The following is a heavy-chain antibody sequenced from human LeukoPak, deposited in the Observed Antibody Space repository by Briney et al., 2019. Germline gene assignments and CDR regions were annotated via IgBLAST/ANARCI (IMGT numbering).Heavy chain of an antibody. D-gene: IGHD4-17*01. CDR1: GYTFTSYY. J-gene: IGHJ4*02. CDR3: ARGGRNYGDLPLMF. V-gene: IGHV1-46*01. CDR2: INPSGGST. Sequence: GASVKVSCKASGYTFTSYYMHWVRQAPGQGLEWMGIINPSGGSTSYAQKFQGRVTMTRDASISTAYMELSRLRSDDTAVYYCARGGRNYGDLPLMFWGQGTLVTVSS.